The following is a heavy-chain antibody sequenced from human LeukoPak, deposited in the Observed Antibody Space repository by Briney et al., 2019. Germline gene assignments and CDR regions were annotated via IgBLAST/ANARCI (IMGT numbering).Heavy chain of an antibody. V-gene: IGHV4-39*07. CDR3: ARDNGPNWYFDL. J-gene: IGHJ2*01. Sequence: SETLSLTCTVSGGPISSAGYYWSWIRQPPGKGLEWIGSIYYSGSTYYNPSLKSRVTISVDTSKNQFSLKLSSVTAADTAGYYCARDNGPNWYFDLWGRGTLVTVYS. CDR2: IYYSGST. CDR1: GGPISSAGYY.